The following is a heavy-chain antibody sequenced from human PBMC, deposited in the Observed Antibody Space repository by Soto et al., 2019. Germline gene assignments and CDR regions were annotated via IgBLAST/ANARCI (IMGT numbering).Heavy chain of an antibody. Sequence: QGTLKQSGPTLVKPTQTLTLPCSFSGFSLSTSGVGVGWIRQPPGRALEGLEPIYWSGNEHYRPSLKSRLSNTKDTSKNQVVLTMTKMDPVDTATYYCARGLAARPVFAVDIWGQGTMVTVSS. V-gene: IGHV2-5*01. J-gene: IGHJ3*02. D-gene: IGHD6-6*01. CDR2: IYWSGNE. CDR3: ARGLAARPVFAVDI. CDR1: GFSLSTSGVG.